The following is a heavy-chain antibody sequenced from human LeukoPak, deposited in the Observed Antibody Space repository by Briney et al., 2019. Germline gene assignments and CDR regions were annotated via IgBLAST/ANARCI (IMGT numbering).Heavy chain of an antibody. Sequence: PSETLSLTCTVSGGSISSSSYYWGWIRQPPGKGLEWIGSIYYSGSTYYNPSLKSRVTISVDTSKNQFSLKLSSVTAADTAVYYCARGPRRIQLWLDYWGQGTLVTVSS. J-gene: IGHJ4*02. CDR2: IYYSGST. CDR1: GGSISSSSYY. V-gene: IGHV4-39*07. CDR3: ARGPRRIQLWLDY. D-gene: IGHD5-18*01.